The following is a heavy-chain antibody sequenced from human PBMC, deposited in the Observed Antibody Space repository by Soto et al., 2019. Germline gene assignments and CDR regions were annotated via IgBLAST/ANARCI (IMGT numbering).Heavy chain of an antibody. CDR3: ARGDRKRGYCSGGSCYPGLYYFDY. J-gene: IGHJ4*02. Sequence: SETLSLTCTVSGGSISSYYWSWIRQPPGKGLEWIGYIYYSGSTNYNPSLKSRVTISVDTSKNQFSLKLSSVTAADTAVYYCARGDRKRGYCSGGSCYPGLYYFDYWGQGTLVTVSS. V-gene: IGHV4-59*01. CDR2: IYYSGST. D-gene: IGHD2-15*01. CDR1: GGSISSYY.